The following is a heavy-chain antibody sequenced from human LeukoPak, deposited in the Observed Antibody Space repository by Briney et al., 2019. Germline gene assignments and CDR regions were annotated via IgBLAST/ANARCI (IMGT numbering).Heavy chain of an antibody. D-gene: IGHD3-10*01. CDR3: AKAPSGSIDY. CDR1: GFTFSSNA. J-gene: IGHJ4*02. V-gene: IGHV3-23*01. Sequence: GGPLRPSCAASGFTFSSNAMSWVGQAPGKGLEWVSAISGSGGSTYYADSVKGRFTISRDNSKNTLYLQMNSLRAEDTAVYYCAKAPSGSIDYWGQGTLVTVSS. CDR2: ISGSGGST.